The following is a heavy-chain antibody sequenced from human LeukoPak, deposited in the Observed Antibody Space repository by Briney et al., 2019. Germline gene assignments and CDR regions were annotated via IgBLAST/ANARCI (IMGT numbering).Heavy chain of an antibody. J-gene: IGHJ6*03. V-gene: IGHV3-11*04. CDR1: GFIFSDYY. CDR2: IRSSGGII. CDR3: ARADRNYYMDV. Sequence: GGSLRLSCAAPGFIFSDYYMNWIRQAPGKGLEWVSYIRSSGGIIYYADSVKGRFTISRDNAKNSLFLQMNSLRADDTAVYYCARADRNYYMDVWGKGTTVTVSS.